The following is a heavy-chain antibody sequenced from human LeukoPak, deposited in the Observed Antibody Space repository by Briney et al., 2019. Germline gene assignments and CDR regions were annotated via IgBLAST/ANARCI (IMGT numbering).Heavy chain of an antibody. Sequence: SETLSLTCTVSGDSISSRSYYWSWIRQPPGKGLEWIGYIYYSGSTNYNPSLKSRVTISVDTSKNQFSLKLSSVTAADTAVYYCARDGEMDAFDIWGQGTMVTVSS. D-gene: IGHD5-24*01. CDR3: ARDGEMDAFDI. J-gene: IGHJ3*02. CDR2: IYYSGST. CDR1: GDSISSRSYY. V-gene: IGHV4-61*01.